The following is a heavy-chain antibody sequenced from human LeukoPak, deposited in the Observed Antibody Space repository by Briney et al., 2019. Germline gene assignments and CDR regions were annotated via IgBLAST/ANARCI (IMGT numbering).Heavy chain of an antibody. CDR1: GFTFRNYA. D-gene: IGHD3-10*02. Sequence: GGSLRLSCAPSGFTFRNYAMHWVRQAPGKGLEGVAVISYAGSNEHYADSVKGRFTISRDNAKNPLYLQMNSLRAEDTAVYYCAELGITMIGGVWGKGTTVTISS. CDR3: AELGITMIGGV. J-gene: IGHJ6*04. CDR2: ISYAGSNE. V-gene: IGHV3-30*04.